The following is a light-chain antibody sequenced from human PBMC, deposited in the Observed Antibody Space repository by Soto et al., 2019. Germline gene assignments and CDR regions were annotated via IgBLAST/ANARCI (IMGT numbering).Light chain of an antibody. Sequence: QAVLPQPRSVSGSPGQSVTISCTGTSSDVGGYNYVSWYQQHPGKVPKLMIYDVTKRPSGVPDRFSGTKSGNTASLTISGLQAEDEADYYCCSYAGSYTYVFGTGTKVTVL. CDR1: SSDVGGYNY. J-gene: IGLJ1*01. CDR3: CSYAGSYTYV. CDR2: DVT. V-gene: IGLV2-11*01.